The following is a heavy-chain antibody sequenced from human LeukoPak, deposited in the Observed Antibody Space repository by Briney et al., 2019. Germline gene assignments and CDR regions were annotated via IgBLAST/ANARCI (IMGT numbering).Heavy chain of an antibody. Sequence: SVKVSCKASGGTFSSYAISWVRQAPGQGLEWMGRIIPIFGTANYAQKFQGRVTITTDESTSTAYMERSSLRSEDTAVYYCARGPIAAAQVWFDPWGQGTLVTVSS. CDR2: IIPIFGTA. CDR3: ARGPIAAAQVWFDP. D-gene: IGHD6-25*01. J-gene: IGHJ5*02. V-gene: IGHV1-69*05. CDR1: GGTFSSYA.